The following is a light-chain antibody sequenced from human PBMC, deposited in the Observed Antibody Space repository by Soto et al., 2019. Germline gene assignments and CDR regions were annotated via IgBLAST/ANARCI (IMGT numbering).Light chain of an antibody. Sequence: EIMMTQSPANVSVFPGERATLSCRASQSIDSDLAWYQQKPGHAPRLLIYGASTRATGVPARFSGSGSGTEFTLTIISLQSDDFAVYYCQQYNHWRTFGPGTKVEIK. CDR2: GAS. CDR1: QSIDSD. V-gene: IGKV3-15*01. CDR3: QQYNHWRT. J-gene: IGKJ1*01.